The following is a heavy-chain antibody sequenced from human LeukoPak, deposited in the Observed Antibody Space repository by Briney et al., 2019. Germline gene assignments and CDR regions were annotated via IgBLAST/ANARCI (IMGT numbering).Heavy chain of an antibody. D-gene: IGHD6-19*01. Sequence: GGSLRLSCAVSGFNFRDHWMDWVRQAPGKGLEWVGHIKNDGSETYCLDSLKGRLSISRDNTNNALYLQMNSLRVEDTAVYYCAKNNGWFHLAQWGQGALVTVSS. CDR1: GFNFRDHW. V-gene: IGHV3-7*03. CDR3: AKNNGWFHLAQ. CDR2: IKNDGSET. J-gene: IGHJ4*02.